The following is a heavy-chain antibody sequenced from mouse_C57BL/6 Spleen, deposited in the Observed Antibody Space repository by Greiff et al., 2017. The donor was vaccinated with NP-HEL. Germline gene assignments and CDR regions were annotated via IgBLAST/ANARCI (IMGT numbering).Heavy chain of an antibody. D-gene: IGHD1-1*01. J-gene: IGHJ2*01. CDR3: ASGDYGSRGYFDY. CDR2: IDPSDSYT. V-gene: IGHV1-69*01. CDR1: GYTFTSYW. Sequence: QVQLQQPGAELVMPGASVKLSCKASGYTFTSYWMHWVKQRPGQGLEWIGEIDPSDSYTNYNQKFKGKSTLTVDKSSSTAYMQLNSLTSEDSAVYYCASGDYGSRGYFDYWGQGTTLTVSS.